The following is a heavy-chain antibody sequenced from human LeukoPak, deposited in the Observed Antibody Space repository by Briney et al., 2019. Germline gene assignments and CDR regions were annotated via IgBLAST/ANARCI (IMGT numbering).Heavy chain of an antibody. V-gene: IGHV4-34*01. CDR3: ARHGSYGSGNYYNAPIDY. D-gene: IGHD3-10*01. J-gene: IGHJ4*02. CDR1: GGSFSGYY. Sequence: KASETLSLTCAVYGGSFSGYYWSWIRQPPGKGLEWIGEINHSGSTNYNPSLKSRVTISVDTSKNQFSLKLSSVTAADTAVYYCARHGSYGSGNYYNAPIDYWGQGTLVTVSS. CDR2: INHSGST.